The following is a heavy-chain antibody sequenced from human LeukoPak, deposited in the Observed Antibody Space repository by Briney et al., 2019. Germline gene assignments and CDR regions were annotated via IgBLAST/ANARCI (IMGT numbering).Heavy chain of an antibody. D-gene: IGHD2-8*01. Sequence: SETLSLTCTVSGGSISSSSYYWGWIRQPPGKGLEWIGSIYYSGSTYYNPSLKSRVTISVDTYKNQFSLKLSSVTAADTAVYYCRRGCTNGVCPFDYWGQGTLVTVSS. J-gene: IGHJ4*02. CDR2: IYYSGST. CDR1: GGSISSSSYY. CDR3: RRGCTNGVCPFDY. V-gene: IGHV4-39*01.